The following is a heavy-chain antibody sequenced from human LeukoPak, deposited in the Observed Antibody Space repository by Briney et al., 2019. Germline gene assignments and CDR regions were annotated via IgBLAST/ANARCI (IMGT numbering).Heavy chain of an antibody. Sequence: ASVKVSCKSSGYTFTSYGISWVRQPPGQGLEWMGWISAYNGNTSYAQKLQGRVTMTTDTSTSTAYMELRSLRSDDTAVYYCARDPDSYYYYYVDVWGKGTTVTISS. CDR3: ARDPDSYYYYYVDV. CDR2: ISAYNGNT. D-gene: IGHD1-14*01. J-gene: IGHJ6*03. CDR1: GYTFTSYG. V-gene: IGHV1-18*01.